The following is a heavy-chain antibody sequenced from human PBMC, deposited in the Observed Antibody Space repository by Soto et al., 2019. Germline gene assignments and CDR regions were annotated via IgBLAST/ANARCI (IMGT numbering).Heavy chain of an antibody. Sequence: LVESGGGLVHPGESLSLSFEGSGFRFIDHSMNWVRQAPGKGLQWISYISSNGDITYYADSVKGRFTVSRDNANNALFLQMNSLRDDDTATYYCARLPKGSLVTAWGQGARVTVSS. CDR2: ISSNGDIT. CDR3: ARLPKGSLVTA. D-gene: IGHD2-21*02. V-gene: IGHV3-48*02. J-gene: IGHJ4*02. CDR1: GFRFIDHS.